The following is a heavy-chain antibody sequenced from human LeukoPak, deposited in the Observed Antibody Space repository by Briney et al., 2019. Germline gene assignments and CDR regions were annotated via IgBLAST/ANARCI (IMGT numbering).Heavy chain of an antibody. J-gene: IGHJ4*02. V-gene: IGHV3-64*01. CDR2: ISSNGGST. CDR1: GFTLSSYA. Sequence: GGSLRLSCAASGFTLSSYAMHWVRQAPGKGLEYVSAISSNGGSTYYANSVKGRFTISRDNSKNTLYLQMGSLRAEDMAVYYCASLSSGWYGYWGQGTLVTVSS. D-gene: IGHD6-19*01. CDR3: ASLSSGWYGY.